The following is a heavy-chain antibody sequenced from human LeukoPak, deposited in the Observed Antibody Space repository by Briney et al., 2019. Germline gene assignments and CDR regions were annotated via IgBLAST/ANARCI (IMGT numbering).Heavy chain of an antibody. Sequence: SETLSLTCTVSGGSISGSSYYWGWIRQPPGKGLEWIGSIYYSGSTYYNPSLKSRVTISVDTSKNQFSLKLNSVTATDTAVYYCARDDSSTWYIGYWGQGTLVTVSS. D-gene: IGHD6-13*01. V-gene: IGHV4-39*02. CDR2: IYYSGST. CDR1: GGSISGSSYY. CDR3: ARDDSSTWYIGY. J-gene: IGHJ4*02.